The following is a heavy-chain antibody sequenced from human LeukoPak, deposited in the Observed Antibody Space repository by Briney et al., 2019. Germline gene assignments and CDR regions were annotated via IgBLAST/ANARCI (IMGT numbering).Heavy chain of an antibody. CDR1: GYHFINFG. CDR3: ARATPRWPIDY. CDR2: INPNSGGT. V-gene: IGHV1-2*02. D-gene: IGHD4-23*01. Sequence: ASVKVSCKTSGYHFINFGVTWVRQAPGQGLEWMGWINPNSGGTNYAQKFQGRVTMTRDTSISTAYMELSRLRSDDTAVYYCARATPRWPIDYWGQGTLVTVSS. J-gene: IGHJ4*02.